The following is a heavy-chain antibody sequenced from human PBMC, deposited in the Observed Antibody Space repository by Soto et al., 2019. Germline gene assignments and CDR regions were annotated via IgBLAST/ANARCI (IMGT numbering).Heavy chain of an antibody. CDR1: GYSLTVDH. CDR2: INAESGNT. CDR3: AADPGDYYDSSAYYPRYYYYYGMDV. Sequence: SVNVSCESAGYSLTVDHVRWVRQTPGQGLEWLGRINAESGNTSYSQKFQERVTITRDMSTSTAYMELSSLRSEDTAVYYCAADPGDYYDSSAYYPRYYYYYGMDVWGQGTTVTVSS. D-gene: IGHD3-22*01. J-gene: IGHJ6*02. V-gene: IGHV1-58*01.